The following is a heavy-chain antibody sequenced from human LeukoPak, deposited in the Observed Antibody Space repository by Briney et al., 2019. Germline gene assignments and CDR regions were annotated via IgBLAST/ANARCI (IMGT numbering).Heavy chain of an antibody. CDR2: IYYSGST. D-gene: IGHD3-10*01. V-gene: IGHV4-39*01. Sequence: SETLSLTCTVSGGSISSSSYYWGWIRQPPGKGLEWIGSIYYSGSTYYNPSLKSRVTISVDTSKNQLSLKLSSVTAADTAVYYCARGRSGDSCFDYWGQGTLVTVSS. CDR3: ARGRSGDSCFDY. J-gene: IGHJ4*02. CDR1: GGSISSSSYY.